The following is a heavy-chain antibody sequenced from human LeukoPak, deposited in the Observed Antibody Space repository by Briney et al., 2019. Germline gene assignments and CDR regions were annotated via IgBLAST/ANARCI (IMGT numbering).Heavy chain of an antibody. D-gene: IGHD3-3*01. CDR3: ARNTIFGVENWFDP. Sequence: SETLSLTCTVSGGSISSYYWSWIRQPPGKGLEWIGYIYYSGSTNYNPSLKSRVTMSVDTSKNQFSLKLSSVTAADTAVYYWARNTIFGVENWFDPWGQGTLVTVSS. J-gene: IGHJ5*02. CDR2: IYYSGST. CDR1: GGSISSYY. V-gene: IGHV4-59*01.